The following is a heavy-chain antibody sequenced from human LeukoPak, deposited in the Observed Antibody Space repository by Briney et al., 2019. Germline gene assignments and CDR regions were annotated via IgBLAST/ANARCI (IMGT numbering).Heavy chain of an antibody. J-gene: IGHJ3*02. D-gene: IGHD1-26*01. CDR3: AKGNREWELRANAFDI. V-gene: IGHV3-30*02. CDR1: GFTFSSYG. Sequence: GGSLRLSCAASGFTFSSYGMHWVRQAPGKGLEWVAFIRYDGSNKYYADSVKGRFTISRGNSKNTLYLQMNSLRAEDTAVYYCAKGNREWELRANAFDIWGQGTMVTVSS. CDR2: IRYDGSNK.